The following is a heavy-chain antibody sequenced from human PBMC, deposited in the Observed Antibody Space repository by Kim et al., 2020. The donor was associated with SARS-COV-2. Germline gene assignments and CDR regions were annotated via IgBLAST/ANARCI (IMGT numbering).Heavy chain of an antibody. CDR1: GFTFSYAW. Sequence: GGSLRLSCEASGFTFSYAWMSWVRQAPGKGLEWVGRIKGKTDGGTTDFAAPVKGRFFISRDDSKNTVFLEMNYLKTEDAAAYYCTTAAGYIHYGMDVWGQGTTVTVSS. V-gene: IGHV3-15*01. D-gene: IGHD3-16*02. J-gene: IGHJ6*02. CDR2: IKGKTDGGTT. CDR3: TTAAGYIHYGMDV.